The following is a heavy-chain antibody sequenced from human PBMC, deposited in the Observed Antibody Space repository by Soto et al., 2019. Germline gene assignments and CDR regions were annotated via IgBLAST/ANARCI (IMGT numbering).Heavy chain of an antibody. CDR1: GFRFSTFS. CDR3: ARGYPDS. Sequence: EVQLVESGGGLVKPGGSLRLSCAASGFRFSTFSLNWVRQAPGKGLEWVSSISSSSRNIYYADSVKGRFTISRDDAKNSLYLQMNSLRAEDTAVDYCARGYPDSWGQGTLVAVSS. J-gene: IGHJ5*01. CDR2: ISSSSRNI. D-gene: IGHD1-1*01. V-gene: IGHV3-21*01.